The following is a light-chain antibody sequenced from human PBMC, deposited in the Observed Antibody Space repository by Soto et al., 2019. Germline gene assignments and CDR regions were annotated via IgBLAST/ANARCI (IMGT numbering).Light chain of an antibody. CDR1: QSVSNND. CDR2: GTS. Sequence: EIVLTQSPGTLSLSPGERATLSCRASQSVSNNDLVWYQQKPGQAPRLLIYGTSSRATGIPDRFSGSRSGTDFTLTISSLEPEDFAVYYCQQRSNWPPITFGQGTRLEIK. V-gene: IGKV3D-20*02. CDR3: QQRSNWPPIT. J-gene: IGKJ5*01.